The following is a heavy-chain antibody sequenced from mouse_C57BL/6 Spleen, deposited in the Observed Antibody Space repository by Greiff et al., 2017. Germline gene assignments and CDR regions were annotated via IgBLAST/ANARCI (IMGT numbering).Heavy chain of an antibody. Sequence: EVTLMESEGGLVQPGSSMKLSCTASGFTFSDYYMALVRQVPAKGLELVSNINYDGSSTYYLDSLKSRFIISRDNAKNILYLQLSSLKSEDTATYYCARVLRGYFDVWGTGTTVTVSS. CDR3: ARVLRGYFDV. CDR1: GFTFSDYY. J-gene: IGHJ1*03. V-gene: IGHV5-16*01. CDR2: INYDGSST. D-gene: IGHD1-1*01.